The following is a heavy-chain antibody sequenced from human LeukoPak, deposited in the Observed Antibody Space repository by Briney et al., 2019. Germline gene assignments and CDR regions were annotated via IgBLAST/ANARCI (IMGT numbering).Heavy chain of an antibody. CDR2: ISGSGGST. J-gene: IGHJ4*02. D-gene: IGHD3-22*01. CDR1: GFTFSSYA. V-gene: IGHV3-23*01. Sequence: GGSLRLSCAASGFTFSSYAMSWVRPAPGKGLEWVSAISGSGGSTYYADSVKGRFTISGDNSKNTLYLQMNSLRAEDTAVYYCAKDVRCDSSGYPAPYYFDYWGQGTLVTVSA. CDR3: AKDVRCDSSGYPAPYYFDY.